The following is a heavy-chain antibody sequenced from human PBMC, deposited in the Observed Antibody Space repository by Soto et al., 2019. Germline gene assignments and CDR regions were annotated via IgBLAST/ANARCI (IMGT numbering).Heavy chain of an antibody. J-gene: IGHJ6*02. V-gene: IGHV4-59*01. D-gene: IGHD3-10*01. CDR1: GGSISSYY. Sequence: SETLSLTCTVSGGSISSYYWGWIRQPPGKGLEWIGTIYYSGTTNYNPSLKSRVTISVETSKNQFSLKLSSVTAADTAVYYCARVGSGSLYYYAMDVWGQGTTVTVS. CDR2: IYYSGTT. CDR3: ARVGSGSLYYYAMDV.